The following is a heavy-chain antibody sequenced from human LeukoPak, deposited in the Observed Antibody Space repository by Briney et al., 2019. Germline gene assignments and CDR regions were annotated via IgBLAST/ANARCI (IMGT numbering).Heavy chain of an antibody. CDR3: ARDWALYGMDV. V-gene: IGHV1-3*01. D-gene: IGHD3-16*01. CDR2: INAGNGNT. CDR1: GYTFTSYA. Sequence: ASVKVSCKASGYTFTSYAMHWVRQAPGQRLEWTGWINAGNGNTKYSQKFQGRVTITRDTSASTAYMELSSLRSEDTAVYYCARDWALYGMDVWGQGTTVTVSS. J-gene: IGHJ6*02.